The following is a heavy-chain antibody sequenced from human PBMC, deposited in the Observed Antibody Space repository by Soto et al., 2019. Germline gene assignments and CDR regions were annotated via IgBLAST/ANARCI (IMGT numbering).Heavy chain of an antibody. Sequence: ASVKVSCKASGYTFTSYGISWVRQAPGQGLEWMGWISAYNGNTNYAQKLQGRVTMTTDTSTSTAYIELRSLRSDDTAVYYCAITCGSGYCSSTSCYRGGSNFDYWGQGTLVTVSS. J-gene: IGHJ4*02. CDR1: GYTFTSYG. V-gene: IGHV1-18*01. CDR2: ISAYNGNT. D-gene: IGHD2-2*01. CDR3: AITCGSGYCSSTSCYRGGSNFDY.